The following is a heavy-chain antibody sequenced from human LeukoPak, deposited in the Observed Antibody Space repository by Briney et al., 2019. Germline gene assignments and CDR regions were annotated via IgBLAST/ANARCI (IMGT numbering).Heavy chain of an antibody. J-gene: IGHJ3*01. CDR2: IYYSGNT. Sequence: SETLSLTCTVSGGSISSYYWSWIRQPPGKGLEWIGYIYYSGNTNYNPSLKSRVTISVDTSKNQFFLKLSSVTAADTAMYYCARPLYSESPWYAFDLWGQGTMVTVSS. D-gene: IGHD1-26*01. CDR1: GGSISSYY. CDR3: ARPLYSESPWYAFDL. V-gene: IGHV4-59*08.